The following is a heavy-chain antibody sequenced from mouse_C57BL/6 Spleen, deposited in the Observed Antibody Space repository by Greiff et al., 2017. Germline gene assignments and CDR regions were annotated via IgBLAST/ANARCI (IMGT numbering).Heavy chain of an antibody. D-gene: IGHD2-5*01. Sequence: VHLVEPGAELVRPGTSVKMSCKASGYTFTNYWIGWAKQRPGHGLEWIGDIYPGGGYTNYNEKFKGKATLTADKSSSTAYMQFSSLTSEDSAIYYCARGGGYSNFDYWGQGTTLTVSS. CDR3: ARGGGYSNFDY. V-gene: IGHV1-63*01. CDR1: GYTFTNYW. J-gene: IGHJ2*01. CDR2: IYPGGGYT.